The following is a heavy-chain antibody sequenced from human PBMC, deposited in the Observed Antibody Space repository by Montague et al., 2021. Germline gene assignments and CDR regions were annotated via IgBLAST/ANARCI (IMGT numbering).Heavy chain of an antibody. CDR2: VSHIGST. Sequence: SETLSLTCGVYGGSLNYYYWRWIRQSPGKGLEWIGDVSHIGSTNYNPSLKSRVTMSVDTSRNQFLLKVKSVTAADTAVYYCAREGGTWDYWGQGTVVTVSS. CDR3: AREGGTWDY. J-gene: IGHJ4*02. V-gene: IGHV4-34*01. CDR1: GGSLNYYY. D-gene: IGHD3/OR15-3a*01.